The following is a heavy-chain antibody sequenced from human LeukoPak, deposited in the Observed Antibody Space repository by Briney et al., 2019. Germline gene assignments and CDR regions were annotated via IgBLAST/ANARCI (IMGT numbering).Heavy chain of an antibody. Sequence: PSETLSLTCSVSGGSISDSYWSWIRQPPGKGLEWIGKIHDSGITNYNPSLKSRVTFSVDTSKNQFSLKLSSVTAADTAVYYCARYGSSSLRAGYYYYMDVWGKGTTVTVSS. CDR2: IHDSGIT. CDR1: GGSISDSY. J-gene: IGHJ6*03. V-gene: IGHV4-59*01. D-gene: IGHD6-6*01. CDR3: ARYGSSSLRAGYYYYMDV.